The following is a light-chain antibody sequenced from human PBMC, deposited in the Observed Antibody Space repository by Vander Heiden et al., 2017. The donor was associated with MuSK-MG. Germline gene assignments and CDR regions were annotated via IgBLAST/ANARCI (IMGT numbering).Light chain of an antibody. CDR2: WSS. CDR1: QSVLYNSNNKNY. CDR3: QQYDSTPCT. Sequence: DIVMTQSPDSLAVSLGERATINCKSSQSVLYNSNNKNYLAWYQQKPGQPPKLLIYWSSTRESGVPDRFSGSGSGTDFTLTISSLQAEDVAVYYCQQYDSTPCTFGQGTKLEIK. V-gene: IGKV4-1*01. J-gene: IGKJ2*02.